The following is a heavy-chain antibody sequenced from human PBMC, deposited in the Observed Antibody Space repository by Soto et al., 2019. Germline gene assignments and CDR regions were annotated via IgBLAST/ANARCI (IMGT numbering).Heavy chain of an antibody. D-gene: IGHD3-16*01. CDR1: GFSLTTSGEG. CDR2: VYGDDDK. Sequence: IALKESGPTLVKPTQTLTLTCTFSGFSLTTSGEGVGWVRQPPGKGLEWVALVYGDDDKRYLTSLKSRLTITKDTSKNQVVLTMTDMDPVDTGTYFCAHNIGGDYVYGFDFWGQGTKVTVSS. J-gene: IGHJ3*01. CDR3: AHNIGGDYVYGFDF. V-gene: IGHV2-5*02.